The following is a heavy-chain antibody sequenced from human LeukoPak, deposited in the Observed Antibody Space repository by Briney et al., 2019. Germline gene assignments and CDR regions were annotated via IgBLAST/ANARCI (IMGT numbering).Heavy chain of an antibody. CDR1: GFTFSSYA. Sequence: RSGGSLRLSCAASGFTFSSYAMSWVRQAPGKGLEWVSAISGSGGSTYYADSVKGRFTISRDNSKNTLYLQMNSLRAEDTAVYYCAKDQRRITIFGVVYLGYWGQGTLVTVSS. D-gene: IGHD3-3*01. V-gene: IGHV3-23*01. CDR2: ISGSGGST. J-gene: IGHJ4*02. CDR3: AKDQRRITIFGVVYLGY.